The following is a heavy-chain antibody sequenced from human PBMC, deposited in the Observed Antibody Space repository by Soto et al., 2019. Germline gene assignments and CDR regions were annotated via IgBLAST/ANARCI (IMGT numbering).Heavy chain of an antibody. CDR3: ARDLNDIAVAGPGAFDY. J-gene: IGHJ4*02. Sequence: QVQLVESGGGVVQPGRSLRLSCAASGFTFSSYAMHWVRQAPGKGLEWVAVISYDGSNKYYADSVKGRFTISRDNSKNTLYLQINSLRAEDTAVYYCARDLNDIAVAGPGAFDYWGQGTLVTVSS. V-gene: IGHV3-30-3*01. CDR2: ISYDGSNK. D-gene: IGHD6-19*01. CDR1: GFTFSSYA.